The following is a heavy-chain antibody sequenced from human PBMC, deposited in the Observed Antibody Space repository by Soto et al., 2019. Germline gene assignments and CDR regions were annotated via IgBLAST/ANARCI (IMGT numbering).Heavy chain of an antibody. CDR1: GFTVSTNY. V-gene: IGHV3-53*01. CDR3: ARMASLRAWLVTAFDM. CDR2: IYSGGKT. J-gene: IGHJ3*02. D-gene: IGHD6-19*01. Sequence: PWGSMRLSCAASGFTVSTNYISWVRQATGKGLEWVSIIYSGGKTYYADSVKGRFVISRDNSKNTLYLQMNSLRVEDTAVYYCARMASLRAWLVTAFDMWGHGTTVTVSS.